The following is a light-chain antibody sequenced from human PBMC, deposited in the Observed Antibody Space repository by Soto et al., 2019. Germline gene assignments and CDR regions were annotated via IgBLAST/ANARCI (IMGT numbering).Light chain of an antibody. V-gene: IGLV2-14*01. CDR2: DVS. CDR1: SSDVGDYNY. CDR3: SSYTSSTTRV. J-gene: IGLJ1*01. Sequence: QSALTQPASVSGSPGQSITISCTGTSSDVGDYNYVSWYQQHPGEAPKLMIYDVSNRPPGVSNRFSGSKSGSTASLTISGLQAEDEADYYCSSYTSSTTRVFGTGTKVTVL.